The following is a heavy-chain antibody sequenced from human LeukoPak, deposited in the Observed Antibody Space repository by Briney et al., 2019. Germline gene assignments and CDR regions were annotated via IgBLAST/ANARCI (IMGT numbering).Heavy chain of an antibody. CDR2: ISSSGSTI. V-gene: IGHV3-11*04. CDR1: GFTFSDYY. CDR3: ARDSKVDTAMVDDAFDI. D-gene: IGHD5-18*01. Sequence: GGSLRLSCAASGFTFSDYYMSWIRQAPGKGLEWVSYISSSGSTIYYADSVKGRFTISRDNAKNSLYLQMNSLRAEDTAVSYCARDSKVDTAMVDDAFDIWGQGTMVTVSS. J-gene: IGHJ3*02.